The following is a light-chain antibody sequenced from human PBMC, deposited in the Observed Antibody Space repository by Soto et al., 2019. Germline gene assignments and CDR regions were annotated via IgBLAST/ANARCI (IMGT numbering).Light chain of an antibody. Sequence: DIQMTQSPSSLSASLGDRVTITCRASQGIGVYLAWFQQKPGKVLRLLIYAASALQSGVPSRFSGGGSGTDFTLTINSLQPEDVATYYCQKYNSAPLTFGGGTKVEIK. CDR1: QGIGVY. J-gene: IGKJ4*01. CDR2: AAS. CDR3: QKYNSAPLT. V-gene: IGKV1-27*01.